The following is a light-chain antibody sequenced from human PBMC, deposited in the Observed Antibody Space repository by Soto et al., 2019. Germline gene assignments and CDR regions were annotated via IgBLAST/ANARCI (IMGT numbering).Light chain of an antibody. CDR3: QQYGRSPPLT. Sequence: ENVLTQSPGTLSLSPGERATLSCRASQSVSSSYLAWYQQKPGQAPRLLMYGASSRATGIPDRFSGSGSGTDFTLIIIRLEPEDFAVYYCQQYGRSPPLTFGPGTKVDIK. J-gene: IGKJ3*01. V-gene: IGKV3-20*01. CDR1: QSVSSSY. CDR2: GAS.